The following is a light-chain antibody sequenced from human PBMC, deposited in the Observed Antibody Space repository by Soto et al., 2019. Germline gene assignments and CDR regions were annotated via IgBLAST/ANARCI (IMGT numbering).Light chain of an antibody. V-gene: IGLV2-14*01. Sequence: QSAPTQPASVSRSPGHSITISCTGTSRDVGNYKYVSWYQQHPGKAPKLMIYEVSNRPSGVSNRFSGSKSGNTASLTISGLQAEDETDYYCFSYTSSGTDVFGTGTKVTVL. J-gene: IGLJ1*01. CDR2: EVS. CDR3: FSYTSSGTDV. CDR1: SRDVGNYKY.